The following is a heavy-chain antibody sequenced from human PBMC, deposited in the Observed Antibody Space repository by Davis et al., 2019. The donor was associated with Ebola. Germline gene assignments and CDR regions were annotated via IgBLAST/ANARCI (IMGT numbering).Heavy chain of an antibody. D-gene: IGHD3-10*01. J-gene: IGHJ3*02. V-gene: IGHV3-33*01. CDR2: IWYDGSNK. CDR1: GFTFSSYG. CDR3: ARVLVQGTDAFDI. Sequence: PGGSLRLSCAASGFTFSSYGMHWVRQAPGKGLEWVAVIWYDGSNKYYADSVKGRFTISRDNSKNTLYLQMNSLRAEDTAVYYCARVLVQGTDAFDIWGQGTMVTVSS.